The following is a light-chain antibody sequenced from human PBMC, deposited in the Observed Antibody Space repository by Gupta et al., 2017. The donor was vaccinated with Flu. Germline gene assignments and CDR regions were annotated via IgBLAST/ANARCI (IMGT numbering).Light chain of an antibody. CDR2: NNN. J-gene: IGLJ3*02. Sequence: NIGTHVVSWYQQLPGTAPKLLIYNNNQRPSGVPDRFSGSKSGTSASLAISGLQSEDEAEYYCATWDDSLKGLWVFGGGTKLTVL. V-gene: IGLV1-44*01. CDR1: NIGTHV. CDR3: ATWDDSLKGLWV.